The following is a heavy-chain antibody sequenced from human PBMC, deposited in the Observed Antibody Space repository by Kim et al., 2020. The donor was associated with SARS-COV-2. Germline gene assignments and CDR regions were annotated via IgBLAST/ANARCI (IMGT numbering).Heavy chain of an antibody. J-gene: IGHJ4*02. CDR2: IIPILGIA. CDR3: ARDRAAGTWEFDY. D-gene: IGHD6-19*01. V-gene: IGHV1-69*04. Sequence: SVKVSCKASGGTFSSYAISWVRQAPGQGLEWMGRIIPILGIANYAQKFQGRVTITADKSTSTAYMELSSLRSEDTAVYYCARDRAAGTWEFDYWGQGTLVTVSS. CDR1: GGTFSSYA.